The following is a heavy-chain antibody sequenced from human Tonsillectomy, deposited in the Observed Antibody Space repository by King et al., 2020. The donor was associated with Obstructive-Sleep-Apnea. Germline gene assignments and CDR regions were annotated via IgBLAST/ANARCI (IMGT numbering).Heavy chain of an antibody. V-gene: IGHV4-61*01. CDR3: AGVPLGYCSSTSCYAPIYFDY. D-gene: IGHD2-2*01. CDR1: GGSVSSGSYY. J-gene: IGHJ4*02. CDR2: IYYSGST. Sequence: VQLQESGPGLVKPSETLSLTCTVSGGSVSSGSYYWSWIRQPPGKGLEWIGYIYYSGSTNYNPSLKSLVTISVDTSKNQFSLKLSSVTAADTAVYYCAGVPLGYCSSTSCYAPIYFDYWGQGTLVTVSS.